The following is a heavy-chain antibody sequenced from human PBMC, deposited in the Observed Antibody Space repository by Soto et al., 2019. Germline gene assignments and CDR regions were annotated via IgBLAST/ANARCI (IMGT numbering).Heavy chain of an antibody. J-gene: IGHJ3*02. CDR3: AREPSKALRFLEWLHDAFDI. CDR1: GGSISSYY. D-gene: IGHD3-3*01. Sequence: SETLSLTCTVSGGSISSYYWSWIRQPAGKGLEWIGRIYTSGSTNYNPSLKSRVTMSVDTSKNQFSLKLSSVTAADTAVYYCAREPSKALRFLEWLHDAFDIWGQGTMVTVSS. V-gene: IGHV4-4*07. CDR2: IYTSGST.